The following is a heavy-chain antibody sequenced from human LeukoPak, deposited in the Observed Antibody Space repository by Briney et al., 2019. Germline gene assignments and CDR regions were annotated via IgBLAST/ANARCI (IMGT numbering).Heavy chain of an antibody. Sequence: GGSLRLSCAASGFTFNTYAMSWVRQAPGMGLEWVSAIKSDGKTHYADSVKGRFTISRDNSKNTLYLQMNSLSAEDTAVYYCAKSVKYQLIGDYYYMDIWGKGTTVTVSS. V-gene: IGHV3-23*01. CDR1: GFTFNTYA. D-gene: IGHD2-2*01. J-gene: IGHJ6*03. CDR3: AKSVKYQLIGDYYYMDI. CDR2: IKSDGKT.